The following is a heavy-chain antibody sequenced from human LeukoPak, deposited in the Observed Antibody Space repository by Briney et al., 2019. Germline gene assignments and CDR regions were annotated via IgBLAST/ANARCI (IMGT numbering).Heavy chain of an antibody. D-gene: IGHD5-18*01. CDR3: ARVDTAMVILA. J-gene: IGHJ4*02. Sequence: SETLSLTCTVSGGSISSYYWRWIRQPAGKGLEWIGRIYTSGSTNYNPSLKSRVTISVDTSKNQFSLKLSSVTAADTAVYYCARVDTAMVILAWGQGTLVTVSS. V-gene: IGHV4-4*07. CDR2: IYTSGST. CDR1: GGSISSYY.